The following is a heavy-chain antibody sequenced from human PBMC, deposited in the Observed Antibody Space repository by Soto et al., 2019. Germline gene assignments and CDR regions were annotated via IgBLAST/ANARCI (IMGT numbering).Heavy chain of an antibody. CDR2: IIPIFGTA. CDR3: ARGGSSTFRGMDV. Sequence: SVKVSCKTSGGTFSSYAISWVRQAPGQGLEWMGGIIPIFGTANYAQKFQGRVTITADESTSTAYTELSSLRSEDTAVYYCARGGSSTFRGMDVWGQGTTVTVSS. D-gene: IGHD6-6*01. J-gene: IGHJ6*02. V-gene: IGHV1-69*13. CDR1: GGTFSSYA.